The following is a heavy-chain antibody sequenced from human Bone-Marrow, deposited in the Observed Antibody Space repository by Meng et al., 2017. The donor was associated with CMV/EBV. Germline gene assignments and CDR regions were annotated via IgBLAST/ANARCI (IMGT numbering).Heavy chain of an antibody. D-gene: IGHD3-3*01. CDR3: ARGHQITIFGVVNYYYYYGMDF. V-gene: IGHV3-74*01. CDR2: INSDGSST. CDR1: GFTFSSYW. Sequence: GGSLRLSCAASGFTFSSYWMHWVGQAPGKGLVWVSRINSDGSSTSYADFVKGRFTISRDNDKNTLYLQMNSLRDEDTAVYYWARGHQITIFGVVNYYYYYGMDFWGQGTMVTVSS. J-gene: IGHJ6*02.